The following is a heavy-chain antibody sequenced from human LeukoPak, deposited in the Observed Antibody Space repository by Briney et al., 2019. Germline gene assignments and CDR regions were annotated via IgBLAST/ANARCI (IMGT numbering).Heavy chain of an antibody. Sequence: GGSLRLSCAASGFTFSSYAMSWVRQAPGKGLEWVSAISGSGGSTYCADSVKGRFTISRDNSKNTLYLQMNSLRAEDTAVYYCAKDSEWGIAVAGTFDYWGQGTLVTVSS. V-gene: IGHV3-23*01. D-gene: IGHD6-19*01. CDR1: GFTFSSYA. J-gene: IGHJ4*02. CDR3: AKDSEWGIAVAGTFDY. CDR2: ISGSGGST.